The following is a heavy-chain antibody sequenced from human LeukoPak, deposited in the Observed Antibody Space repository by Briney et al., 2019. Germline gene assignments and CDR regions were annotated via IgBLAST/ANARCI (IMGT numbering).Heavy chain of an antibody. CDR1: GGSFSGYY. CDR2: INHSGST. D-gene: IGHD3-10*01. J-gene: IGHJ4*02. Sequence: SETLSLTCAVYGGSFSGYYWSWIRQPPGKGLEWIGEINHSGSTNYNPSLKSRVTISVDTSKNQFSLKLSSVTAADTAVYYCARGSPYYYGSGSYYTWGQGTLVTVSS. CDR3: ARGSPYYYGSGSYYT. V-gene: IGHV4-34*01.